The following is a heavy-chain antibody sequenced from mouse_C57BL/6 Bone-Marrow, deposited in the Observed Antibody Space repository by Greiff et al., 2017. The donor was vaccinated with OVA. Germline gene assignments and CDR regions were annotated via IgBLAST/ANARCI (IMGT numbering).Heavy chain of an antibody. CDR3: ARSGLWYFDV. CDR2: IYPRDGST. J-gene: IGHJ1*03. V-gene: IGHV1-85*01. Sequence: VQGVESGPELVKPGASVQLSCKASGYTFTSSDINWVKQRPGQGLEWIGWIYPRDGSTKYNEKFKGKATLTVDTSSSTAYMELHSLTSEDSAVYFCARSGLWYFDVWGTGTTVTVSS. CDR1: GYTFTSSD.